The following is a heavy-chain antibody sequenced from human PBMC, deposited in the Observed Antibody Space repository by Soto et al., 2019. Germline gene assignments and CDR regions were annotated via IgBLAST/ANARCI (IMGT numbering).Heavy chain of an antibody. J-gene: IGHJ4*02. Sequence: SLTLSCAASGFTFSSYSMSWVRQAPGKGLEWVSAISGSGGSTYYADSVKGRFTISRDNSKNTLYLQMNSLRAEDTAVYYCEKGGRRRAAAGYFDYWGQGTLVTVSS. CDR2: ISGSGGST. CDR1: GFTFSSYS. CDR3: EKGGRRRAAAGYFDY. D-gene: IGHD6-13*01. V-gene: IGHV3-23*01.